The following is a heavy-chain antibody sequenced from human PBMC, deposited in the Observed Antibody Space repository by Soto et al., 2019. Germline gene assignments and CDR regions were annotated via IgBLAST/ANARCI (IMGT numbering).Heavy chain of an antibody. J-gene: IGHJ6*02. CDR2: INPNIGGT. CDR3: ARYNGYYYYGMDV. V-gene: IGHV1-2*02. Sequence: ASVKVSCKGSGYTFTGYYMDWVRHAPGQGLEWMGWINPNIGGTNYAQKFQGRVTMTRDTSISTAYMELSRLRSDDTAVYYCARYNGYYYYGMDVWGQGTTVTVSS. D-gene: IGHD1-1*01. CDR1: GYTFTGYY.